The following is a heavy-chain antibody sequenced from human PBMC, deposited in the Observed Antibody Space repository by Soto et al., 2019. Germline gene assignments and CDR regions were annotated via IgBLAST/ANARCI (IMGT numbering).Heavy chain of an antibody. D-gene: IGHD2-15*01. Sequence: ASVKVSCKASGVPFSCYHISWARQAPGQGLEWVGIIIPSGGSTNYAQKFQGRVTMTRDTSTSTVYMELSSLRSEDTAVYYCARDKRMHRDFDYWGQGTLVTVSS. J-gene: IGHJ4*02. CDR2: IIPSGGST. V-gene: IGHV1-46*01. CDR3: ARDKRMHRDFDY. CDR1: GVPFSCYH.